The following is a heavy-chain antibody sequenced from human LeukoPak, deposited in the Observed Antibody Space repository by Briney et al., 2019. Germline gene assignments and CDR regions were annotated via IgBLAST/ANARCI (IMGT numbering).Heavy chain of an antibody. CDR1: GYSFNSHH. V-gene: IGHV1-46*02. CDR2: KFSHDGST. D-gene: IGHD3-10*01. J-gene: IGHJ6*02. Sequence: ASVKVSCKTSGYSFNSHHVHWVRQAPGQGLEWMGVKFSHDGSTSNTQKFQGRITMTRDTSTSTVYMELSSLRSEDMAVYYCARDSGNFHYDMDVWGQGTTVIVSS. CDR3: ARDSGNFHYDMDV.